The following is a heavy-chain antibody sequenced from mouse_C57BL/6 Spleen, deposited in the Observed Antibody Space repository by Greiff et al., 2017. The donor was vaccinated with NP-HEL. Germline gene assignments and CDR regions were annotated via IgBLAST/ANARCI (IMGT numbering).Heavy chain of an antibody. J-gene: IGHJ4*01. Sequence: VQLQQSGAELVKPGASVKLSCKASGYTFTEYTIHWVKQRSGQGLEWIGWFYPGSGSIKYNEKFKDKATLTADKSSSTVYMELSRLTSEDYAVYFCARHEEGLRRRYYAMDYWGQGTSVTVSS. V-gene: IGHV1-62-2*01. D-gene: IGHD2-4*01. CDR1: GYTFTEYT. CDR2: FYPGSGSI. CDR3: ARHEEGLRRRYYAMDY.